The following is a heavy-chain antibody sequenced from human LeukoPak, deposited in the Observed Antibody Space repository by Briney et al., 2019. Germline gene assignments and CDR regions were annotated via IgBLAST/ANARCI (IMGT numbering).Heavy chain of an antibody. Sequence: PSETLSLTCAVYGGSFSGYYWSWIRQPPGKGLEWIGEINHSGSTNYNPSLKSRVTISVDTSKNQFSLKLSSVTAADTAVYYCARGDREQFPTTNNWFDPWGQGTLVTVSS. CDR2: INHSGST. J-gene: IGHJ5*02. CDR3: ARGDREQFPTTNNWFDP. CDR1: GGSFSGYY. V-gene: IGHV4-34*01. D-gene: IGHD1-26*01.